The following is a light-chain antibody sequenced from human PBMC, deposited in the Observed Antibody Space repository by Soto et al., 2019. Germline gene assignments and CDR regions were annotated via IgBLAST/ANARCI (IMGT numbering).Light chain of an antibody. Sequence: IQMTQSPSSLSASVGDRVTITCRASQRITTYLNWYQQKPGEAPKLLISTSGTLQRGVPSRFSGSGSGTAFTLTITALRPEDFATYFCQQTYSTPYTFGQGTKLEIK. CDR2: TSG. J-gene: IGKJ2*01. V-gene: IGKV1-39*01. CDR3: QQTYSTPYT. CDR1: QRITTY.